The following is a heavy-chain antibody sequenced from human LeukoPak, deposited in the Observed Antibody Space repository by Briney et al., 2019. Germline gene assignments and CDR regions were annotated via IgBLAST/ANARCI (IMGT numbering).Heavy chain of an antibody. Sequence: ASVNVSCKASGYTFTSYYMHWVRQASGQGLEWMGIINPSGGSTSYAQKFQGRVTMTRDTSTSTVYMELSSLRSEDTAVYYCARDYGVTTYFDYWGQGTLVTVSS. D-gene: IGHD4-17*01. CDR3: ARDYGVTTYFDY. J-gene: IGHJ4*02. V-gene: IGHV1-46*01. CDR2: INPSGGST. CDR1: GYTFTSYY.